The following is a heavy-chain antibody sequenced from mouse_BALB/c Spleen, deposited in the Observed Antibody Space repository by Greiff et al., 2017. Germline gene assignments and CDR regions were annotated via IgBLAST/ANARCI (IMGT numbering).Heavy chain of an antibody. CDR1: GYTFTDYA. V-gene: IGHV1-67*01. CDR3: ARGLDYGSSSWFAY. D-gene: IGHD1-1*01. Sequence: QVQLQQSGPELVRPGESVKISCKGSGYTFTDYAMNWVKQSHAKSLEWIGVISIYYDNTNYKQKFKGKATMTVDKSASTAYMELARLTSEDSAIYYCARGLDYGSSSWFAYWGQGTLVTVSA. CDR2: ISIYYDNT. J-gene: IGHJ3*01.